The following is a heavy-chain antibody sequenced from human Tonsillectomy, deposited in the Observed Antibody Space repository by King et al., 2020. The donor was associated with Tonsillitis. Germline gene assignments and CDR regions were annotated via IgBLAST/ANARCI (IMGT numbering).Heavy chain of an antibody. V-gene: IGHV1-18*01. J-gene: IGHJ6*03. CDR3: ARDMWNLRMDV. CDR1: GYSVITYG. CDR2: IRPYNGNT. Sequence: QLVQSGAEVKKPGASVRVSCKASGYSVITYGISWVRQAPGQGLEWMGWIRPYNGNTNYAQKLQGRVTMTTDTSTNTAYMELRSLRSDDTAVYYCARDMWNLRMDVWGKGTTVTVSS. D-gene: IGHD1-1*01.